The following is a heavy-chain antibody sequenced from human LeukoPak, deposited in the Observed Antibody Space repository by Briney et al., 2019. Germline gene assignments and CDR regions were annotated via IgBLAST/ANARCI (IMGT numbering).Heavy chain of an antibody. V-gene: IGHV1-18*01. Sequence: GASVKVSCKASGYTFTSYGISWVRQAPGQGLEWMGWISTYNGNTNYAQKLQGRVTMTTDTSTSTAYMKLRSLRSDDTAVYYCARVGVYYYDSSGYYAFDIWGQGTMVTVSS. J-gene: IGHJ3*02. CDR2: ISTYNGNT. D-gene: IGHD3-22*01. CDR3: ARVGVYYYDSSGYYAFDI. CDR1: GYTFTSYG.